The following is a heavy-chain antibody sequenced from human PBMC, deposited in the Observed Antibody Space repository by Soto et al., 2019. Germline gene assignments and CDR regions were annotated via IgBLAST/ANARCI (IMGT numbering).Heavy chain of an antibody. Sequence: SVKVSFKAFGGTFSSYTISWVRQAPGQGLEWMGRIIPILGIANYAQKFQGRVTITADKSTSTAYMELSSLRSEDTAVYYCARDLELEPPLGMDVWGKGTTVTVSS. V-gene: IGHV1-69*04. CDR1: GGTFSSYT. CDR3: ARDLELEPPLGMDV. J-gene: IGHJ6*04. D-gene: IGHD1-1*01. CDR2: IIPILGIA.